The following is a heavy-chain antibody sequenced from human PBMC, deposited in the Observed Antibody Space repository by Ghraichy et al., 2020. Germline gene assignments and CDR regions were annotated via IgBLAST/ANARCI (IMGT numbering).Heavy chain of an antibody. CDR2: ISSIGSS. Sequence: SETLSLTCAVSGGSISSFYWSWIRQFPGRGLEWIGYISSIGSSTYNPSLKSRVTILVDTSENQISLNVSSVTAADTAVYYCARHMVHDAFDVWGQGTMVTVSS. J-gene: IGHJ3*01. V-gene: IGHV4-59*12. CDR3: ARHMVHDAFDV. D-gene: IGHD2-8*01. CDR1: GGSISSFY.